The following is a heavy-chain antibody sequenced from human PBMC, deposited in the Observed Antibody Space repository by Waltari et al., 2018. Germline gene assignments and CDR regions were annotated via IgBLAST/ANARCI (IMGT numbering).Heavy chain of an antibody. CDR3: ARDRGRGIYLDS. V-gene: IGHV4-4*02. CDR2: IRRSGKT. Sequence: QMQLQESGPGLVKPSGTLSVTCTTSGDPMSSGDWLSWVRQSPETGLEWIGQIRRSGKTHYNPSFESRVSISRDTSNNQFSLKVSSTTAADTAVYYCARDRGRGIYLDSWGRGTPVTVSA. CDR1: GDPMSSGDW. J-gene: IGHJ4*02. D-gene: IGHD2-15*01.